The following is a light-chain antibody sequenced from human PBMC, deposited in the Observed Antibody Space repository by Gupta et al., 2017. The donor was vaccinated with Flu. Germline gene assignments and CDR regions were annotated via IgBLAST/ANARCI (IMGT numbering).Light chain of an antibody. J-gene: IGKJ4*01. CDR3: QQSDSIVLT. Sequence: PSSLFASVGDRVTITCRTSQNIDNYLNWYQHKPGMAPRLLISTASSLQSGVPSRFSGSGSGKEFTLTISSLQLEDSATYYCQQSDSIVLTFGGGTMVVIK. CDR2: TAS. V-gene: IGKV1-39*01. CDR1: QNIDNY.